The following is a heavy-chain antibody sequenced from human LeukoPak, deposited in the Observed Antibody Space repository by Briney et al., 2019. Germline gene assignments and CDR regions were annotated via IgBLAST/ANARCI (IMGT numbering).Heavy chain of an antibody. V-gene: IGHV1-2*02. D-gene: IGHD2-2*01. J-gene: IGHJ6*03. CDR3: ARDSSSVGYYYMDV. CDR1: GYTFTGYY. CDR2: INPNSGGT. Sequence: GASVKVSCKASGYTFTGYYMHWVRQAPRQGLEWMGWINPNSGGTNYAQKFQGRVTMTRDTSISTAYMELSRLRSDDTAVCYCARDSSSVGYYYMDVWGKGTTVTVSS.